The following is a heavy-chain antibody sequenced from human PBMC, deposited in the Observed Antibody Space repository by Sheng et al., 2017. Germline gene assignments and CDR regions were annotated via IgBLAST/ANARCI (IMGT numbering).Heavy chain of an antibody. J-gene: IGHJ6*03. D-gene: IGHD3-3*01. CDR1: GGTFSSYA. V-gene: IGHV1-69*10. Sequence: QVQLVQSGAEVKKPGSSVKVSCKASGGTFSSYAISWVRQAPGQGLEWMGGIIPILDVSNYAQKFQGRVTITADKSTSTAYMELSSLRSEDTAVYYCAKILQFLETQGYMDVWGQGTTVTVSS. CDR2: IIPILDVS. CDR3: AKILQFLETQGYMDV.